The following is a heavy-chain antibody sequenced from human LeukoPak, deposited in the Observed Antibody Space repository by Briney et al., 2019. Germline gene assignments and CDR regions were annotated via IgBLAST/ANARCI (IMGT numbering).Heavy chain of an antibody. CDR1: GFILSSYW. CDR2: IKQDGSEK. J-gene: IGHJ1*01. CDR3: AKRTYGDYAAEYFQH. V-gene: IGHV3-7*03. Sequence: GGSLRLSCAASGFILSSYWMSWVRQAPGKGLEWVANIKQDGSEKYYVDSVKGRFTISRDNAKNSLYLQMNSLRAEDTAVYYCAKRTYGDYAAEYFQHWGQGTLVTVSS. D-gene: IGHD4-17*01.